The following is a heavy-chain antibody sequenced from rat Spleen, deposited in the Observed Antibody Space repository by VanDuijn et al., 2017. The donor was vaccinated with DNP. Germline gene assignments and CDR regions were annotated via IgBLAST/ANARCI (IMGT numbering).Heavy chain of an antibody. CDR2: ISNGGGST. Sequence: EVQLVESGGDLVQPGGSLKLSCIASGFTFNNYYMTWIRQVPGTGLEWVASISNGGGSTYYPDSVKGRFTISRDNAKSTLYLQMNSLRSEDTATYYCARRRYGYGLFDYWGQGVMVTVSS. CDR1: GFTFNNYY. CDR3: ARRRYGYGLFDY. J-gene: IGHJ2*01. V-gene: IGHV5-31*01. D-gene: IGHD1-7*01.